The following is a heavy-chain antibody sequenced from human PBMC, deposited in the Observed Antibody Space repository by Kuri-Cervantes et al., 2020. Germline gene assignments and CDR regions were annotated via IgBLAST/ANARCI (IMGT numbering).Heavy chain of an antibody. CDR3: ASCHGDYPFFNFDF. CDR2: IYYSGNT. V-gene: IGHV4-59*08. J-gene: IGHJ2*01. Sequence: SETLSLTCTVSGGSISSYYWSWIRQPPGKGLEWIGYIYYSGNTDYNPSLKSRVTISVDKSKVHFSLKRSSVTAADTAVYYCASCHGDYPFFNFDFWGRGTLVTVSS. CDR1: GGSISSYY. D-gene: IGHD4-17*01.